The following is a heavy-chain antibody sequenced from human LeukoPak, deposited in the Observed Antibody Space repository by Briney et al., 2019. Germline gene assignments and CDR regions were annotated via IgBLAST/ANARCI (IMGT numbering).Heavy chain of an antibody. CDR1: GYTFTSYY. Sequence: ASVKVSCKASGYTFTSYYMHWVRQAPGQGLEWMGIINPSGGSTSYAQKFQGRVTMTRDMYTSTVYMELSSLRSEDTAVYYCASELGYCRSTSCYGVQHWGQGTLVTVSS. V-gene: IGHV1-46*01. CDR3: ASELGYCRSTSCYGVQH. CDR2: INPSGGST. J-gene: IGHJ1*01. D-gene: IGHD2-2*01.